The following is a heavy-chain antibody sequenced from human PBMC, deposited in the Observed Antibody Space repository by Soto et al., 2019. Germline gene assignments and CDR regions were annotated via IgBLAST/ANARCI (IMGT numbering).Heavy chain of an antibody. J-gene: IGHJ3*02. CDR1: GGSISSYY. D-gene: IGHD4-17*01. CDR3: ARENDYGDYYAFDI. Sequence: QVQLQESGPGLVKPSETLSLTCTVSGGSISSYYWSWIRQPPGKGLECIGYIYYSGSTNYNPSLKSRVTISVDTSKNQFSLKLSSVTAADTAVYYCARENDYGDYYAFDIWGQGTMVTVSS. V-gene: IGHV4-59*01. CDR2: IYYSGST.